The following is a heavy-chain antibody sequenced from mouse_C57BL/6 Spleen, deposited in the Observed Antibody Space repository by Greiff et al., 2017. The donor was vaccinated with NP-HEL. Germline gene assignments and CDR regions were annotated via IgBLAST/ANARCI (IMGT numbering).Heavy chain of an antibody. J-gene: IGHJ1*03. CDR3: ARWAVTTVVDWYFDV. Sequence: EVMLVESGAELVKPGASVKLSCTASGFNIKDYYMHWVKQRTEQGLEWIGRIDPEDGETKYAPKFQGKATITADTSSNTAYLQLSSLTSEDTAVYYCARWAVTTVVDWYFDVWGTGTTVTVSS. CDR1: GFNIKDYY. CDR2: IDPEDGET. D-gene: IGHD1-1*01. V-gene: IGHV14-2*01.